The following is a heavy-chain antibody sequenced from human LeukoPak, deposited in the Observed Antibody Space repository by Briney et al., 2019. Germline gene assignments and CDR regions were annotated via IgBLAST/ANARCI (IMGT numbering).Heavy chain of an antibody. CDR1: GGSIGSHY. V-gene: IGHV4-34*01. Sequence: SETLSLTCSVSGGSIGSHYWSWIRQPPGKGLEWIGEINHSGSTNYNPSLKSRVTISVDTSKNQFSLKLSSVTAADTAVYYCARVLGGYWGQGTLVTVSS. D-gene: IGHD2-15*01. J-gene: IGHJ4*02. CDR2: INHSGST. CDR3: ARVLGGY.